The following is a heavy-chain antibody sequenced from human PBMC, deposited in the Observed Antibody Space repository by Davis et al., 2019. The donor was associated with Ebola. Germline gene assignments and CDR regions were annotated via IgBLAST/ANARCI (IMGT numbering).Heavy chain of an antibody. CDR3: ARGARYINGWFDY. D-gene: IGHD6-19*01. Sequence: SETLSLTCAVHGGSFSGYYWSWIRQPPGKGLAWIGEIIHSRRTNYNPSLKGRVTISVDTSNNQFSLNVISVTAADTAVYYCARGARYINGWFDYWGQGTLVTVSS. CDR1: GGSFSGYY. CDR2: IIHSRRT. V-gene: IGHV4-34*01. J-gene: IGHJ5*01.